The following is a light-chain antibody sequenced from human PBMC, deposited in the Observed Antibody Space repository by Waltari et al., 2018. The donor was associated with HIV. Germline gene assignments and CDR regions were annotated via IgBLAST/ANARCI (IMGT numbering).Light chain of an antibody. CDR3: LSADTTSWV. CDR1: ALPKQY. J-gene: IGLJ3*02. CDR2: KDT. V-gene: IGLV3-25*03. Sequence: SSELTQPPAVSVSPGQTARITYSGDALPKQYVYWYQQKSGQAPRKIIYKDTERPSGIPERFSGSTSGTTVTLTISGVQAEDEADYYCLSADTTSWVFGGGTRLTVL.